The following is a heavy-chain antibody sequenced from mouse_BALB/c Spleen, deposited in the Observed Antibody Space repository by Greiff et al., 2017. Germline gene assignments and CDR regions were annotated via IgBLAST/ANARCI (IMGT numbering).Heavy chain of an antibody. CDR2: ISDGGSYT. Sequence: EVQVVESGGGLVKPGGSLKLSCAASGFTFSDYYMYWVRQTPEKRLEWVATISDGGSYTYYPDSVKGRFTISRDNAKNNLYLQMSSLKSEDTAMYYCARTTPSDGYHYPFAYWGQGTLVTVSA. D-gene: IGHD2-3*01. CDR3: ARTTPSDGYHYPFAY. J-gene: IGHJ3*01. V-gene: IGHV5-4*02. CDR1: GFTFSDYY.